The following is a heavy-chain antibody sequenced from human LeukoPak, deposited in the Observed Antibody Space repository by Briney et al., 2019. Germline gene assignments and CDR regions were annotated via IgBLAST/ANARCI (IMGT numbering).Heavy chain of an antibody. CDR2: IKQDGSEK. Sequence: PGGSLRLSCAASGFTFSSYWMSWVRQAPGKGLEWVANIKQDGSEKYYVDSVKGRFTISRDNAKNSLYLQMNSLRAEDTAVYYCARGNYDFWSGYYDGGGPYYFDYWGQGTLVTVSS. CDR3: ARGNYDFWSGYYDGGGPYYFDY. J-gene: IGHJ4*02. D-gene: IGHD3-3*01. CDR1: GFTFSSYW. V-gene: IGHV3-7*01.